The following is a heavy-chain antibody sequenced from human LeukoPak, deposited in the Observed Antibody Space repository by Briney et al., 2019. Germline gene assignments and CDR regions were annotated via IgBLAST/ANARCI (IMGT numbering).Heavy chain of an antibody. V-gene: IGHV4-59*08. D-gene: IGHD2-21*02. J-gene: IGHJ4*02. Sequence: SETLSLTCTVSGGSISSYYWSCIRQPPGKGLEWIGYIYYSGSTNYNPSLKSRVTISVDTSKNQFSLKLSSVTAADTAVYYCARSASGGDALFDYWGQGTLVTVSS. CDR3: ARSASGGDALFDY. CDR1: GGSISSYY. CDR2: IYYSGST.